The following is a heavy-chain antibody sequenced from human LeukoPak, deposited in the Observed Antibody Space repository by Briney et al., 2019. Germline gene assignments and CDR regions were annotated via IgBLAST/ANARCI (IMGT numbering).Heavy chain of an antibody. Sequence: GGSLRLSCAVSGITLSNYGMSWVRQAPGKGLEWVAGISDSGGSTNYADSVKGRFTISRDNAKNTLYPQMNSLRAEDTAVYFCAKRGVVIRVILVGFHKQAYYFDSWGQGALVTVSS. CDR1: GITLSNYG. D-gene: IGHD3-10*01. J-gene: IGHJ4*02. CDR3: AKRGVVIRVILVGFHKQAYYFDS. CDR2: ISDSGGST. V-gene: IGHV3-23*01.